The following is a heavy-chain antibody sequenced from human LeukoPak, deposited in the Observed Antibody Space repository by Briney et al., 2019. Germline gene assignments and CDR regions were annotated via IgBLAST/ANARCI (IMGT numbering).Heavy chain of an antibody. J-gene: IGHJ1*01. CDR2: IRYDGSNK. V-gene: IGHV3-30*02. CDR1: GFIFSNYG. D-gene: IGHD6-19*01. Sequence: GGSLRLSCAASGFIFSNYGMHWVRQAPGKGLEWVAFIRYDGSNKYYADSVKGRFTISRDNSKNTLYLQMNSLRPEDTAVYYCARGGKRALAGTRSPQYFQHWGQGTLVTVSS. CDR3: ARGGKRALAGTRSPQYFQH.